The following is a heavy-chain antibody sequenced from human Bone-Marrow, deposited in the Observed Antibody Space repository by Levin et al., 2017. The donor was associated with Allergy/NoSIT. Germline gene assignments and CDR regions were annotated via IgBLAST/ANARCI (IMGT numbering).Heavy chain of an antibody. CDR2: MYYSGNT. V-gene: IGHV4-59*01. CDR1: GGSMRSSY. J-gene: IGHJ3*02. CDR3: TRAGERIAIFGVEHDAFDI. Sequence: SQTLSLTCTVSGGSMRSSYWSWIRQPPGKGLEWIGYMYYSGNTNYNPSLKSRVTISVDMSKNQFSLRLNSVTAADTAVYYCTRAGERIAIFGVEHDAFDIWGQGTMVTVSS. D-gene: IGHD3-3*01.